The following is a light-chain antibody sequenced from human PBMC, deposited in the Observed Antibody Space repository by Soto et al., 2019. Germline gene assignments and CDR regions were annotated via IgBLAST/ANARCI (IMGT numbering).Light chain of an antibody. Sequence: IEVTISISSLCGSGGECRSRSWRASQGIGNALGWYQQKPGKPPKVLIYGASNLQSGVPPRFSVRGSRTHSTLAFGRVQPEDSVTHSCLHATQFPWTCAEGTKVDIK. CDR1: QGIGNA. CDR2: GAS. J-gene: IGKJ1*01. V-gene: IGKV1-6*01. CDR3: LHATQFPWT.